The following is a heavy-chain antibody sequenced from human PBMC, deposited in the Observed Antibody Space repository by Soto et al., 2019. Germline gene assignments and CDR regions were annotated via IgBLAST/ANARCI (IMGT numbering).Heavy chain of an antibody. V-gene: IGHV2-5*02. D-gene: IGHD3-10*01. J-gene: IGHJ6*02. CDR2: IYWDDDK. CDR1: GFSLSTSGVG. CDR3: AHSLSGSGKGYFGMDV. Sequence: QITLKESGPTLVKPTQTLTLTCSFSGFSLSTSGVGVGWIRQPPGKALEWLAFIYWDDDKRYSPSLKSRLTITKDTSKNQVVLTMTNMGPVDTATYFCAHSLSGSGKGYFGMDVWGQGTTVTVSS.